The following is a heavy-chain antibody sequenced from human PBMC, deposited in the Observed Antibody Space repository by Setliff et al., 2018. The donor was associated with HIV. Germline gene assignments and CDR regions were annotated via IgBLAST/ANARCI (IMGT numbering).Heavy chain of an antibody. Sequence: PSETLSLTCAVYGGSFSGYSWTWIRQSPSGLEWIGEINHRGIANSSPSLKSRVTISIDTSKNQFSLRLTSVTAADTALYYFARAQIAAPRPYEYWGQGTLVTVSS. CDR2: INHRGIA. D-gene: IGHD6-6*01. J-gene: IGHJ4*02. V-gene: IGHV4-34*01. CDR1: GGSFSGYS. CDR3: ARAQIAAPRPYEY.